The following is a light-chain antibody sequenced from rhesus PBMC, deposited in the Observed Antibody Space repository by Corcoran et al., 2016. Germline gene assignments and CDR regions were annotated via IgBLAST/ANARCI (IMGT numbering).Light chain of an antibody. Sequence: DIQMTQSPSSLSASVGDRVTITCRASENVNTYLNWYQQRPGKAPKLLIYKASTLQSGVPSRFSGSGSGTDYTFTISTLQPEDGATYYCQHGYGTPFSFGQGTKVEIK. CDR2: KAS. V-gene: IGKV1-74*01. CDR1: ENVNTY. J-gene: IGKJ2*01. CDR3: QHGYGTPFS.